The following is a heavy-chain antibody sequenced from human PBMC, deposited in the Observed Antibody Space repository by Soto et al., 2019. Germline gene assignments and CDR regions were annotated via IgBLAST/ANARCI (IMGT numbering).Heavy chain of an antibody. D-gene: IGHD1-26*01. CDR2: INHSGST. CDR1: GGSFSGHY. CDR3: ARVILGATSARYYYGMDV. Sequence: PSETLSLTCAVYGGSFSGHYWSWIRQPPGKGLEWIGEINHSGSTNYNPSLKSRVTISVDTSKNQFSLKLSSVTAADTAVYFCARVILGATSARYYYGMDVWGQGTTVTVSS. V-gene: IGHV4-34*01. J-gene: IGHJ6*02.